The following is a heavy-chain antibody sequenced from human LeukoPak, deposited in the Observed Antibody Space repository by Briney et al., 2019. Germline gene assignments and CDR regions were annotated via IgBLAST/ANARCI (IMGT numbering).Heavy chain of an antibody. Sequence: SETLSLTCAVYGGSFSGYYWSWIRQPPGKGLEWIGEINHSGSTNYNPSLKSRVTISVDTSKNQFSLKLSSVTAADTAVYYCARASSGWSFDYWGQGTLVTVSS. D-gene: IGHD6-19*01. CDR1: GGSFSGYY. CDR3: ARASSGWSFDY. V-gene: IGHV4-34*01. J-gene: IGHJ4*02. CDR2: INHSGST.